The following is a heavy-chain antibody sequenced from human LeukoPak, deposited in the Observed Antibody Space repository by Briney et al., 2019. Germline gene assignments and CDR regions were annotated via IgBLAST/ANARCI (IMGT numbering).Heavy chain of an antibody. J-gene: IGHJ4*02. V-gene: IGHV3-9*01. CDR3: AKAYSSSGYYLFDY. D-gene: IGHD3-22*01. CDR1: GFTFDDYA. Sequence: GRSLRLSCAASGFTFDDYAMHWVRQAPGKGPEWVSGINWSSDSLGYADSVKGRFTISRDNAKNSLYLQMNSLRAEDTALYYCAKAYSSSGYYLFDYWGQGTLVTVSS. CDR2: INWSSDSL.